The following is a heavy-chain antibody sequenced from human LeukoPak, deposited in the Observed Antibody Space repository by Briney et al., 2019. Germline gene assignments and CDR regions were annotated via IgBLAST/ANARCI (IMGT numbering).Heavy chain of an antibody. CDR3: ARDREDIVLMVYAIVAPDYGMDV. CDR2: IKQDGSEK. D-gene: IGHD2-8*01. J-gene: IGHJ6*02. Sequence: GGSLRLSCAASGFTFSSYWMSWVRQAPGKGLEWVANIKQDGSEKYYVDSVKGRFTISRDNAKNSLYLQMNSLRAGDTAVYYCARDREDIVLMVYAIVAPDYGMDVWGQGTTVTVSS. V-gene: IGHV3-7*01. CDR1: GFTFSSYW.